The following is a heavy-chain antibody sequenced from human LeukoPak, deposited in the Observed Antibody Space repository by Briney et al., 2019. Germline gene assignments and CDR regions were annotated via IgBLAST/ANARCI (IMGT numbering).Heavy chain of an antibody. Sequence: PSETLSLTCTVSGGSISSGGYYWSWIRQPPGKGLEWIGYIYHSGSTYYNPSLKSRVTISVDRSKNQFSLKLSSVTAADTAVYYCARDLYGSGSPYFDYWGQGTLVTVSS. CDR2: IYHSGST. CDR3: ARDLYGSGSPYFDY. D-gene: IGHD3-10*01. V-gene: IGHV4-30-2*01. J-gene: IGHJ4*02. CDR1: GGSISSGGYY.